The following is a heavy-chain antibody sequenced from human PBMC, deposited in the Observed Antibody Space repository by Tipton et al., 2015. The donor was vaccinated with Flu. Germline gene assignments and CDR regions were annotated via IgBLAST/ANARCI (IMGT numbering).Heavy chain of an antibody. Sequence: SLRLSCAASGFTFSSNWMSWVRQAPGKGLEWVANINHDGSEKYSVDSVKGRFTISRDNAKSSLYLQMNSLRAEDTAVYYCARRHLGYCPGTSCPDSYYYYYCMDVWGKGTTVTVSS. CDR2: INHDGSEK. D-gene: IGHD2-2*01. CDR3: ARRHLGYCPGTSCPDSYYYYYCMDV. CDR1: GFTFSSNW. V-gene: IGHV3-7*03. J-gene: IGHJ6*03.